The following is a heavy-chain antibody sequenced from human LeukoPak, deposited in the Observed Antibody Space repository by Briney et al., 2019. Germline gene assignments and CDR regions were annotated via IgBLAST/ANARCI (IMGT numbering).Heavy chain of an antibody. V-gene: IGHV3-30-3*01. Sequence: GGSLRLSCAASGFTFSSYAMHWVRQAPGKGLEWVAVISYDGSNKYYADSVKGRFTISRDNSKNTLCLQMNSLRAEDTAVYYCAREGYYYDFDYWGQGTLVTVSS. CDR1: GFTFSSYA. CDR3: AREGYYYDFDY. J-gene: IGHJ4*02. D-gene: IGHD3-10*01. CDR2: ISYDGSNK.